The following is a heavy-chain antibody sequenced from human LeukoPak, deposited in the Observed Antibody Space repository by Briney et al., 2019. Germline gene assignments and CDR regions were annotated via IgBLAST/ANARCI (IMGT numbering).Heavy chain of an antibody. Sequence: PSETLSLTCAVYGGSFSGYYWSWIRQPPGKGLEWIGEINHSGSTNYNPSLKSRVTISVDTSKNQFSLKLSSVTAADTAVYYCARTPEGYCSSASCFGFSYSYYRDVWGKGTTVTISS. CDR2: INHSGST. CDR3: ARTPEGYCSSASCFGFSYSYYRDV. CDR1: GGSFSGYY. J-gene: IGHJ6*03. D-gene: IGHD2-2*01. V-gene: IGHV4-34*01.